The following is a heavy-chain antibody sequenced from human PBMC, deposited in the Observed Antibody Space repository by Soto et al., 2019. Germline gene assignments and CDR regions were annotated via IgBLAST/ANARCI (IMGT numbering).Heavy chain of an antibody. J-gene: IGHJ6*02. CDR1: GYTFTRSG. Sequence: QVQLVQSGAEVKKPGASVKVSCKASGYTFTRSGISWVRQAPGQGLEGMGWISTYNGDPNYAQTFQDRVTMTTDTATSTAYMELRSLRSDDTAVYYGAREAAAPYYSSGMDVWGQGPPFSVSS. V-gene: IGHV1-18*01. D-gene: IGHD6-25*01. CDR2: ISTYNGDP. CDR3: AREAAAPYYSSGMDV.